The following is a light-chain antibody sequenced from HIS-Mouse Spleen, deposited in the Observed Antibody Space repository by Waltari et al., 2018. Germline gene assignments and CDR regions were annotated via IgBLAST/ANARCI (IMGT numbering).Light chain of an antibody. CDR2: EGS. V-gene: IGLV2-23*01. Sequence: QSALTQPASVSGSPGQSITISCTGTSIDVVSYNLVSWYQQHPGKAPQLMIYEGSKRPSGVSNRFSGSKSGNTASLTIAGLQAEDEADYYCCSYAGSSTWVFGGGTKLTVL. J-gene: IGLJ3*02. CDR3: CSYAGSSTWV. CDR1: SIDVVSYNL.